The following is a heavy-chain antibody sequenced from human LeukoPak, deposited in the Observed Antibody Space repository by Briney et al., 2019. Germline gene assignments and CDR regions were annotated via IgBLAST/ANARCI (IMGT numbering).Heavy chain of an antibody. CDR1: GFTFTTYA. V-gene: IGHV3-23*01. CDR2: INGADTGT. J-gene: IGHJ4*02. CDR3: AKGLYYYYGSGSYTLDF. Sequence: GGSLRLSCAASGFTFTTYAMTWVRQAPGKGLELVSSINGADTGTYYADSVKGRFTISRDNPKNTLYLQMSSLRAEDTAVYYCAKGLYYYYGSGSYTLDFWGQGTQVTVSS. D-gene: IGHD3-10*01.